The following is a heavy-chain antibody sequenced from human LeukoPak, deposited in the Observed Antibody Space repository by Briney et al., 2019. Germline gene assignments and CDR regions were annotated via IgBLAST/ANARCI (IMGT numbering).Heavy chain of an antibody. V-gene: IGHV3-7*01. CDR2: IKGDESAR. D-gene: IGHD2-2*01. CDR3: AKDREYCSSTSCYAGDYYYYYMDV. J-gene: IGHJ6*03. CDR1: GFTFTTYW. Sequence: GGSLRLSCAASGFTFTTYWMAWVRQAPGKGLEWVANIKGDESARHQADSVKGRFTISRDNSKNTLYLQMNSLRAEDTAVYYCAKDREYCSSTSCYAGDYYYYYMDVWGKGTTVTVSS.